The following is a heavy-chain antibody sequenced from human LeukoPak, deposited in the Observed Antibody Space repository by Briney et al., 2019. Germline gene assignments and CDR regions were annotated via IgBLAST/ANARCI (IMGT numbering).Heavy chain of an antibody. CDR2: ISGSGGST. Sequence: AGGSLRLSCAASGFTFSSYAMSWVHQAPGKGLEWVSAISGSGGSTYYADSVKGRFTISRDNSKNTLYLQMNSLRAEDTAVYYCAKVSSSSLGMDVWGQGTTVTVSS. D-gene: IGHD6-6*01. V-gene: IGHV3-23*01. J-gene: IGHJ6*02. CDR3: AKVSSSSLGMDV. CDR1: GFTFSSYA.